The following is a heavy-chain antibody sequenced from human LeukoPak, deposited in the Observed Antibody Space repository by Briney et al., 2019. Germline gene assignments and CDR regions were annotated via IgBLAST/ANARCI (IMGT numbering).Heavy chain of an antibody. J-gene: IGHJ6*02. D-gene: IGHD2-2*01. CDR2: NYPRDSDT. V-gene: IGHV5-51*01. CDR1: GDSFTSYW. CDR3: ATKGGSSTSCYASYSCYGMAV. Sequence: AADLKTSCNGAGDSFTSYWIWWVRQLPGKGGEGMGINYPRDSDTRYSPSLKGRVTISVDKSNNTAPRQLSSLNASDTPTYYCATKGGSSTSCYASYSCYGMAVWGQGTTVTVSS.